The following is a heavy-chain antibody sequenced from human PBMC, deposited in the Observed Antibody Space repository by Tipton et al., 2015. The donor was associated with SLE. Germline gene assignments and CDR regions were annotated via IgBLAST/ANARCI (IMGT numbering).Heavy chain of an antibody. V-gene: IGHV4-61*01. Sequence: TLSLTCTVSGGSVSSGSYYWSWIRQPPGKGLEWIGYIYYSGSTNYNPSLKSQVTISVDTSKNQLSLKLSSVTAADTAVYYCARTSYGSGSYQHWGQGTLVIVSS. J-gene: IGHJ4*02. CDR1: GGSVSSGSYY. CDR2: IYYSGST. CDR3: ARTSYGSGSYQH. D-gene: IGHD3-10*01.